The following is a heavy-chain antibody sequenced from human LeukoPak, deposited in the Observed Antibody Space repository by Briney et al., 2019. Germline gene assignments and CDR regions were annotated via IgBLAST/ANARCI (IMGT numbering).Heavy chain of an antibody. CDR1: GFTFSSYS. V-gene: IGHV3-21*01. CDR3: VRDGAVVTSGSYPWRYFQY. Sequence: PGGSLRLSCAASGFTFSSYSTNWVRQAPGKGLEWVSSISSSSSYIYYADSVKGRFTISRDNAKNSLYLQMNTLRAEDTAVYYCVRDGAVVTSGSYPWRYFQYWGQGTLVTVSS. CDR2: ISSSSSYI. D-gene: IGHD3-10*01. J-gene: IGHJ1*01.